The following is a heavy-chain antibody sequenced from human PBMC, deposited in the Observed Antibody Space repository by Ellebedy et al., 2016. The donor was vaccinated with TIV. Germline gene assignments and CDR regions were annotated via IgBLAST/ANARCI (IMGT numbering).Heavy chain of an antibody. CDR1: GFSFDDYA. CDR3: VRSLIGVNEC. D-gene: IGHD2-8*01. CDR2: INPDGSII. Sequence: GESLKISCAASGFSFDDYAMHWVRQAPGKGLEWVSRINPDGSIINHADSVRGRFTISRDNAKNTLYLQMNSLRAEDTAVYYCVRSLIGVNECWGQGTLVTVSS. V-gene: IGHV3-74*01. J-gene: IGHJ4*02.